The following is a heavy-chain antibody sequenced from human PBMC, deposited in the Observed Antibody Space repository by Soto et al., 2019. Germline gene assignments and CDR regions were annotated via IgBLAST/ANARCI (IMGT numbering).Heavy chain of an antibody. V-gene: IGHV3-23*01. CDR3: ANHGGFEL. D-gene: IGHD4-17*01. Sequence: EVQLLQSGGGLVQPGESLRVSCAASGFTFSSSGMSWVRQAPGKGLEWVSSISVRGDYRYYADSVKGRFTISRDNSKNTLYLPMNSLAAEDTAVYDCANHGGFELWGHGTMVAVSS. CDR1: GFTFSSSG. CDR2: ISVRGDYR. J-gene: IGHJ3*01.